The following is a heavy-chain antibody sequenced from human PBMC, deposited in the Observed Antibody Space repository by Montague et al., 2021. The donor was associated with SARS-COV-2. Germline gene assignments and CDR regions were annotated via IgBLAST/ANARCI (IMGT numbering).Heavy chain of an antibody. V-gene: IGHV6-1*01. CDR1: GDSVSSRTVA. J-gene: IGHJ4*02. D-gene: IGHD6-19*01. Sequence: CAISGDSVSSRTVAWHWLRQSPSRGLEWLGRTYFRSSFYNDYALSVKSRLNIQPDSAKNQFSLQLTSVTPEDTAICYCARQDTSGWLTFDYWGQGILVTVSS. CDR3: ARQDTSGWLTFDY. CDR2: TYFRSSFYN.